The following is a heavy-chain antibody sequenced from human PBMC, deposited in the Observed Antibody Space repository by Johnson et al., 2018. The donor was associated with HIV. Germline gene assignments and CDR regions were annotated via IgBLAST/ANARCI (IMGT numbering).Heavy chain of an antibody. J-gene: IGHJ3*02. CDR2: ISSSGSTI. Sequence: QVQLVESGGGLVKPGGSLRLSCAASGFTFSDYYMSWIRQAPGKGLEWVSYISSSGSTIYYADSVKGRFTISRDNSKNTLYLQMNSLRAEDTAVYYCAKDVMVIAKHDAFDIWGQGTMVTVSS. CDR1: GFTFSDYY. CDR3: AKDVMVIAKHDAFDI. D-gene: IGHD2-21*01. V-gene: IGHV3-11*01.